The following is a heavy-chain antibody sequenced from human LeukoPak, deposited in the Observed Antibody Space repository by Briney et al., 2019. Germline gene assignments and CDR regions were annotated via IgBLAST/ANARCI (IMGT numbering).Heavy chain of an antibody. CDR3: ARSNTYYYDSSGYYADY. J-gene: IGHJ4*02. CDR1: GGTFSSYA. D-gene: IGHD3-22*01. Sequence: SVKVSCKASGGTFSSYAISWVRQAPGQGLEWMGGIIPIFGTANYAQKFQGRVTITTDESTSTAYMELSSLRSEDTAVYYCARSNTYYYDSSGYYADYWGQGTLVTVSS. CDR2: IIPIFGTA. V-gene: IGHV1-69*05.